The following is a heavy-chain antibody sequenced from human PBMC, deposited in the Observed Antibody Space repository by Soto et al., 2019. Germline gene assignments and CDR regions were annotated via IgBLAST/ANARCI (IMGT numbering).Heavy chain of an antibody. CDR3: AKLRYFDWSAYNWFEY. D-gene: IGHD3-9*01. CDR1: GFTFSSYA. V-gene: IGHV3-23*01. CDR2: ISGSGATT. Sequence: GGSLRLSCAASGFTFSSYAMTWVRQAPGKGLEWVSGISGSGATTSYADSVKGRFTVSRDNSKNTLYLQMNSLRVGDTAVYHCAKLRYFDWSAYNWFEYWGQGT. J-gene: IGHJ5*01.